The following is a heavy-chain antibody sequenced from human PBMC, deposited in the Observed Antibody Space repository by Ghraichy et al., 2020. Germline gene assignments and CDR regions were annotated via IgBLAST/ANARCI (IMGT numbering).Heavy chain of an antibody. CDR2: IDYSRNYI. J-gene: IGHJ6*02. D-gene: IGHD2-15*01. V-gene: IGHV3-21*06. CDR3: AGHLSPRGSRVDSYCRGATCITYYHYFGMDV. CDR1: GFTLSAYS. Sequence: GESLNISCTVSGFTLSAYSMTWVRQVPGKRLEWVSSIDYSRNYIYYAPSVRGRFTVSRDSAANSLSLHMASLRAEDTAIYYCAGHLSPRGSRVDSYCRGATCITYYHYFGMDVWGQGTTVTVSS.